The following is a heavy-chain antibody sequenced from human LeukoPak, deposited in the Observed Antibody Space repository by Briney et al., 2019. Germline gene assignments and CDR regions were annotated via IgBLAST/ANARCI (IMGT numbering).Heavy chain of an antibody. V-gene: IGHV4-59*08. Sequence: SETLSLTCTVSGGSISSYYWSWIRQPPGKGLEWIGYIYYSGSTNYNPSLKSRVTISVDTSKNQFSLKLSSVTAADTAVYYCARHSVTAGTEYAFDIWGQGTMVTVSS. CDR3: ARHSVTAGTEYAFDI. CDR2: IYYSGST. J-gene: IGHJ3*02. D-gene: IGHD6-13*01. CDR1: GGSISSYY.